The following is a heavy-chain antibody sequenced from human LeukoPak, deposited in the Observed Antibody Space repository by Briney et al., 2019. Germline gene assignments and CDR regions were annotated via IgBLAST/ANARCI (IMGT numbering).Heavy chain of an antibody. CDR1: GFIFSNYN. CDR3: ARDKVYYYDSSGYSYYWYFDL. J-gene: IGHJ2*01. D-gene: IGHD3-22*01. V-gene: IGHV3-48*01. CDR2: ISSSGSTV. Sequence: GGSLRLSCAASGFIFSNYNMNWVCQAPGKGLEWISYISSSGSTVYYADSVKGRFTISRDNSKNTLYLQMNSLRAEDTAVYYCARDKVYYYDSSGYSYYWYFDLWGRGTLVTVSS.